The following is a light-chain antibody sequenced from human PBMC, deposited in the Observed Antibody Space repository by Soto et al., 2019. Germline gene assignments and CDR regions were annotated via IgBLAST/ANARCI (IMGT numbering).Light chain of an antibody. CDR3: SSYTTSSSYV. V-gene: IGLV2-14*01. J-gene: IGLJ1*01. CDR1: SSDVGGYIY. CDR2: DVT. Sequence: QSVLTQPASVSGSPGQSITISCTATSSDVGGYIYVSWYQQHPGKAPKLMIYDVTSRPSGVSYRFSGSKSGNTASLTISGLQAEDEADYYCSSYTTSSSYVFGNGTKVTVL.